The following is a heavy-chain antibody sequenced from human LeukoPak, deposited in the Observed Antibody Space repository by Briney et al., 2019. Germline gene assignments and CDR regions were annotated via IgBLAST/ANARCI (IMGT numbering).Heavy chain of an antibody. CDR2: IYSGGST. V-gene: IGHV3-66*02. J-gene: IGHJ4*02. CDR1: GLTDSSNY. D-gene: IGHD1-7*01. CDR3: ARDRITGTSDY. Sequence: QPGGCLRLPCAASGLTDSSNYMRWVRQAPGKARECVSVIYSGGSTYYADSVKGRFTISRDNSKNTLYLQMNSLRAEDTAVYYCARDRITGTSDYWGQGTLVTVSS.